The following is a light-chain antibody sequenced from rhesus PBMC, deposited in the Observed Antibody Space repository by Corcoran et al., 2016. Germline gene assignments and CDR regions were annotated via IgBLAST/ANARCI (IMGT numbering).Light chain of an antibody. Sequence: EIVMTQSPATLSLSPGETPTLSCRASQSVGSYLAWYQQKPGQAPKLPVHRAYFRATGIPDRFSGRGSRTDFTLTISSLEPEDVGVYRCQQYNDLLYSFGQGTKVEIK. CDR2: RAY. CDR3: QQYNDLLYS. V-gene: IGKV3-40*01. CDR1: QSVGSY. J-gene: IGKJ2*01.